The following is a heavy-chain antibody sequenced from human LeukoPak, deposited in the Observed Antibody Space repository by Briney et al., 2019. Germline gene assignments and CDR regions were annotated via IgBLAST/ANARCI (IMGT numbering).Heavy chain of an antibody. CDR2: ISSSSSYI. D-gene: IGHD3-22*01. J-gene: IGHJ4*02. CDR1: GFTFSSYS. CDR3: AKDIRKRGVVVMIFDY. Sequence: PGGSLRLSCAASGFTFSSYSMNWVRQAPGKGLEWVSSISSSSSYIYYADSVKGRSTISRDNAKNSLYLQMNSLRAEDTALYYCAKDIRKRGVVVMIFDYWGQGTLVTVSS. V-gene: IGHV3-21*04.